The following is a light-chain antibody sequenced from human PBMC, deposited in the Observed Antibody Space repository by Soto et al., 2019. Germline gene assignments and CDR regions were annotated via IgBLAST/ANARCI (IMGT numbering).Light chain of an antibody. J-gene: IGLJ1*01. V-gene: IGLV2-14*01. CDR2: DVS. Sequence: QSVLTQAASVSGYPGQSITISCTGASSDVGAYNYVAWCQQHPGKGPKLLIYDVSNRPSGFSSRFSGSKSGNTASLTISGLRAEDEADYFCSSYATSSTYVFGTGTKVTVL. CDR3: SSYATSSTYV. CDR1: SSDVGAYNY.